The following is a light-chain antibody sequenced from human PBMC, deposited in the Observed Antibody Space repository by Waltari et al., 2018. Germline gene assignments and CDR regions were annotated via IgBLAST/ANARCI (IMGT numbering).Light chain of an antibody. CDR3: QVWDANTDPGV. J-gene: IGLJ1*01. V-gene: IGLV3-21*01. Sequence: SYVLTQPPSVSVAPGETARITCGGNNIESKSVDWDRQRPGQAPGVVISDDNDRAAGIPERFSGSNSGNTATLTISRVDAGDEADYYCQVWDANTDPGVFGTGTEVTVL. CDR2: DDN. CDR1: NIESKS.